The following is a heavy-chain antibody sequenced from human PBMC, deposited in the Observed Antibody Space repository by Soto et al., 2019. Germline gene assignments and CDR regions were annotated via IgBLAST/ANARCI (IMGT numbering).Heavy chain of an antibody. Sequence: QVQLVQSGAEVKKPGSSVKVSCKASGGTFSSYAISWVRQAPGQGLEWMGWMNPNSGNTGYAQKFQGRVTMTRNTSISTAYMELSSLRSEDTAVYYCARAGYPLGYYGMDVWGQGTTVTVSS. CDR2: MNPNSGNT. V-gene: IGHV1-8*02. CDR3: ARAGYPLGYYGMDV. CDR1: GGTFSSYA. J-gene: IGHJ6*02. D-gene: IGHD3-9*01.